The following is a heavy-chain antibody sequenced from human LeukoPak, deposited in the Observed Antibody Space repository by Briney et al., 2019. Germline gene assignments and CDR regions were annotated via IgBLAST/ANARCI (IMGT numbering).Heavy chain of an antibody. CDR3: ARRAGAYSHPYDY. CDR2: ISGSGGSP. D-gene: IGHD4/OR15-4a*01. V-gene: IGHV3-23*01. Sequence: GGSLRLSCAASGFTFGSYAMSWVRQAPGKGLEWVSTISGSGGSPYYADSVKGRFTISRDNSKNTLYLQMNSLRAEDTAVYYCARRAGAYSHPYDYWGQGTLVTVSS. J-gene: IGHJ4*02. CDR1: GFTFGSYA.